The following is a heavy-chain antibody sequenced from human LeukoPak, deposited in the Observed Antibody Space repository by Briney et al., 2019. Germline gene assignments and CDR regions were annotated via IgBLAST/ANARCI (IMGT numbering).Heavy chain of an antibody. Sequence: ASVKVSCKASGYTFTKYGISCVRQAPGQGLEGMGWISGYNGNTKYAQKLQGRVTMTTETSTSTAYMELRSLRSDDTAVYYCARYEVLGMTTIGDYYYMDVWGKGTTVTVSS. CDR2: ISGYNGNT. D-gene: IGHD3-22*01. V-gene: IGHV1-18*01. J-gene: IGHJ6*03. CDR3: ARYEVLGMTTIGDYYYMDV. CDR1: GYTFTKYG.